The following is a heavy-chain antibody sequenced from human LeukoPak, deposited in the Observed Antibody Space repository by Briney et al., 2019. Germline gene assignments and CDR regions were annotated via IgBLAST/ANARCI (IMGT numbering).Heavy chain of an antibody. Sequence: SETLSLTCTVSGGSISSYYWSWIRQPPGKGLEWIGYIYYSGSINYKSSLKSRVTISVDTSKNQFSLKLSSVTAADTAVYYCARGGGSSGWYFDYWGQGTLVTVSS. J-gene: IGHJ4*02. V-gene: IGHV4-59*12. CDR1: GGSISSYY. CDR2: IYYSGSI. CDR3: ARGGGSSGWYFDY. D-gene: IGHD6-19*01.